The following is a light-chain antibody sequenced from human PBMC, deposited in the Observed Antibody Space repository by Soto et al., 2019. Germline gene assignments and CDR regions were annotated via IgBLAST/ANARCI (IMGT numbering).Light chain of an antibody. V-gene: IGKV1-33*01. CDR2: DAS. CDR3: QQYDNPA. J-gene: IGKJ4*01. CDR1: QTISSW. Sequence: DIQMTQSPSTLSGSVGDRVTITCRASQTISSWLAWYQQKPGKAPKLLIYDASNLETGVPSRFSGSGSGIDFTFTISSLQPEDIATYYCQQYDNPAFGGGTKVDIK.